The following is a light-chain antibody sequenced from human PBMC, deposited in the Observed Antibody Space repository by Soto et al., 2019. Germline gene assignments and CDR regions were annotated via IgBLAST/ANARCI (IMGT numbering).Light chain of an antibody. J-gene: IGKJ4*01. Sequence: DIQMTQSPSSLSASVGDRVTITCRARQSISHYLNWYQLKPGKVPKLLIYAASTLQSGVPSRFSGSGSGTDFTLTISSLQHEDSASYYCQQSYSSWASFGGGTKVEIK. CDR2: AAS. CDR3: QQSYSSWAS. CDR1: QSISHY. V-gene: IGKV1-39*01.